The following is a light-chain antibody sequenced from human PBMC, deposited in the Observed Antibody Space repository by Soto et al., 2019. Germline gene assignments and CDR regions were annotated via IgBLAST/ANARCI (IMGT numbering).Light chain of an antibody. CDR3: SSYTSSSTRV. J-gene: IGLJ3*02. CDR1: SSDVGGYNY. CDR2: EVS. V-gene: IGLV2-14*01. Sequence: QSALTQPASVSGSPGQSITISCTGTSSDVGGYNYVSWYQQHPGKAPKLMIYEVSSRPSGVSNRFSGSKSGNTASLTISGLQAEDEPDYYCSSYTSSSTRVFGGGTQLTVL.